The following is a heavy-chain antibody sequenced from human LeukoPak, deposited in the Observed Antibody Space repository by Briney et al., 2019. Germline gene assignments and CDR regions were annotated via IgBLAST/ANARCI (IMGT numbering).Heavy chain of an antibody. CDR2: IYSSGNT. Sequence: SETLSLTCTVSGGSISSYYWSWIRQPAGKGLEWIGRIYSSGNTNYNPSLRSRVTMSVDTSKNQFSLKLSSVTAADTAMFYCARQVVLGYCSSTTCNDAFDIWGQGTMVTVSS. J-gene: IGHJ3*02. D-gene: IGHD2-2*01. CDR3: ARQVVLGYCSSTTCNDAFDI. CDR1: GGSISSYY. V-gene: IGHV4-4*07.